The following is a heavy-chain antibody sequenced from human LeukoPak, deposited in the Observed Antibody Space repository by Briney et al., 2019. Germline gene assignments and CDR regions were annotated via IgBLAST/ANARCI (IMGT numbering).Heavy chain of an antibody. CDR1: GYTFTAYF. CDR3: AREARSDWSEFDY. CDR2: VNPNSDGT. V-gene: IGHV1-2*02. Sequence: GASVKVSCKASGYTFTAYFLHWVRHAPGQSLEWMGWVNPNSDGTYYAQDFEGRVSMTRDTSINTVYMDLTRLRSDDTAVYYCAREARSDWSEFDYWGQGTLVTVSS. J-gene: IGHJ4*02. D-gene: IGHD3-9*01.